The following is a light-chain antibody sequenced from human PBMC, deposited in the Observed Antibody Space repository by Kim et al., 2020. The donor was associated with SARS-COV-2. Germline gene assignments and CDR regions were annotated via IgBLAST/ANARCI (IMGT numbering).Light chain of an antibody. J-gene: IGLJ3*02. CDR2: VGSGGIVG. Sequence: CTLSSGYSKYKVDWYQQRPGKGPRFVMRVGSGGIVGSKGYGIPDRFSVLGSGLNRYLTIKNIQEEDESDYHCGTDHGTGSNFVWVFGGGTQLTVL. CDR1: SGYSKYK. V-gene: IGLV9-49*01. CDR3: GTDHGTGSNFVWV.